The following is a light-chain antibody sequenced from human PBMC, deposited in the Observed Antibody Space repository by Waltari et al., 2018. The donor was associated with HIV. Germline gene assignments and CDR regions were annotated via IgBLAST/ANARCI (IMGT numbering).Light chain of an antibody. CDR2: EVS. V-gene: IGLV2-14*01. Sequence: QSALTQAASVSGSPGQSITISCTGTSSDVGGYDCVSWYQQHPGKAPKLMIYEVSNRPSGVSNRFSGSKSGNTASLTISGLQAEDEAEYYCSSYTSSSTVVFGGGTQLTVL. CDR3: SSYTSSSTVV. CDR1: SSDVGGYDC. J-gene: IGLJ2*01.